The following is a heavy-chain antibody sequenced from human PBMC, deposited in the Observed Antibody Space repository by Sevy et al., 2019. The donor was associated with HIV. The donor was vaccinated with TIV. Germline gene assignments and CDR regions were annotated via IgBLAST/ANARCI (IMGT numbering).Heavy chain of an antibody. CDR3: ARDAMYYYDSSGYFDY. CDR1: GFTFSSYS. CDR2: ISSSSSTI. D-gene: IGHD3-22*01. Sequence: GGCLRLSCAASGFTFSSYSMNWVRQAPGKGLEWVSYISSSSSTIYYADSVKGRFTISRDNAKNSLYLQMNSLRDEDTAVYYCARDAMYYYDSSGYFDYWGQGTLVTVSS. V-gene: IGHV3-48*02. J-gene: IGHJ4*02.